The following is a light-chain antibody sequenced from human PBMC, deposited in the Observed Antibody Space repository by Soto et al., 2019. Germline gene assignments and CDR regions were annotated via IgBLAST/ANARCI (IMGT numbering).Light chain of an antibody. CDR3: SSYTSSSTLYV. CDR2: EVN. V-gene: IGLV2-14*01. CDR1: SSDVGNYNY. J-gene: IGLJ1*01. Sequence: QSVLTQPVSVSGSPGQTITISCTGTSSDVGNYNYVSWYQQHPGKAPKLMIYEVNNRPSGISNRFSGSKSGNTASLTISGLQAEDEADYYCSSYTSSSTLYVFGGGTKVTVL.